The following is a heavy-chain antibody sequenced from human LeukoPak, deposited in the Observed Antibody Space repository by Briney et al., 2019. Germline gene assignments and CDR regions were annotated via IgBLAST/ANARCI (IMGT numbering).Heavy chain of an antibody. CDR1: GFTFSSYE. J-gene: IGHJ4*02. V-gene: IGHV3-23*01. CDR3: AKLNDYGSGKAG. Sequence: GGSLRLSCAASGFTFSSYEMNWVRQAPGKGLEWVSAISGSGGSTYYADSVKGRFTISRDNSKNTLYLQMNSLRAEDTAVYYCAKLNDYGSGKAGWGQGTLVTVSS. CDR2: ISGSGGST. D-gene: IGHD3-10*01.